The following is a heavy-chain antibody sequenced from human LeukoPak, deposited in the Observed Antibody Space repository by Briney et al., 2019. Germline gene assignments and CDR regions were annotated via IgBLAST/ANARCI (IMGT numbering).Heavy chain of an antibody. CDR2: ISSSSSSI. V-gene: IGHV3-21*01. D-gene: IGHD3-3*01. J-gene: IGHJ6*03. CDR3: ARDRLLEGRDYYYYYYMDV. Sequence: GGSLRLSCAASGFTFSTYSMNWVRQAPGKGLEWVSSISSSSSSIYYADSVKGRFTISRDNAKDSLHLQMNSLRVEDTAVYYCARDRLLEGRDYYYYYYMDVWGNETTVTVSS. CDR1: GFTFSTYS.